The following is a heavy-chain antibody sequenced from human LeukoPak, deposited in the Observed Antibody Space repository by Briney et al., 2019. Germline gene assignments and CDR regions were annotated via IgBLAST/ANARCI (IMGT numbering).Heavy chain of an antibody. Sequence: ASVKVSCKASGYTFTNYYTHWVRQAPGQGLEWMGIINPSGGGTSYAQKFQGRVSMTRDTSTSTVYMELSSLRSEDTAVYYCARDHESYYGSGSYYPGGCDYWGQGTLVTVSS. CDR3: ARDHESYYGSGSYYPGGCDY. CDR1: GYTFTNYY. D-gene: IGHD3-10*01. V-gene: IGHV1-46*01. CDR2: INPSGGGT. J-gene: IGHJ4*02.